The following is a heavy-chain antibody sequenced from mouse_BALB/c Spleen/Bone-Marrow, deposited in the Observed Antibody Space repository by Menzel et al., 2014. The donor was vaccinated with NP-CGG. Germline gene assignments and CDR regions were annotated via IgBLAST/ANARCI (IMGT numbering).Heavy chain of an antibody. CDR1: GFTFSSYG. J-gene: IGHJ4*01. Sequence: EVQGVESGGDLVKPGGSLKLSCAASGFTFSSYGMSWVRQTPDKRLEWVGTISSGGSYTYYPDSVKGRFTISRDNAKNTLYLQMSSLKSEDTAMYYCARRRDYYAMDYWGQGTSVTVSS. CDR2: ISSGGSYT. CDR3: ARRRDYYAMDY. V-gene: IGHV5-6*01.